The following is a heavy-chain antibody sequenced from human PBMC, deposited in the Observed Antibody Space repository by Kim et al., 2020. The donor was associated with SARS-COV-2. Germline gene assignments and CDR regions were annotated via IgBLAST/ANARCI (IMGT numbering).Heavy chain of an antibody. V-gene: IGHV3-9*01. CDR1: GFTFDDYA. Sequence: GGSLRLSCAASGFTFDDYAMHWVRQAPGKGLEWVSGISWNSGSIGYADSVKGRFTISRDNAKNSLYLQMNSLRAEDTALYYCAKDRAGGIAVAGTNLFDYWGQGTLVTVSS. CDR2: ISWNSGSI. CDR3: AKDRAGGIAVAGTNLFDY. D-gene: IGHD6-19*01. J-gene: IGHJ4*02.